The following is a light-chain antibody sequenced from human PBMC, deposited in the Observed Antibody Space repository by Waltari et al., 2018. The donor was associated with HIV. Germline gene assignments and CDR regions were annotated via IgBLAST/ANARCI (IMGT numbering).Light chain of an antibody. Sequence: AVTQPASVSGLPGQSTTISCTGDDSDFSLYKFVSWYQQHSGKPPSPILYDVHSRASGVSDRFSGSMSGNTASLTISGLRAEDEGHYYCASLTDDNTVMFGGGTEVTVL. CDR2: DVH. V-gene: IGLV2-14*03. J-gene: IGLJ3*02. CDR1: DSDFSLYKF. CDR3: ASLTDDNTVM.